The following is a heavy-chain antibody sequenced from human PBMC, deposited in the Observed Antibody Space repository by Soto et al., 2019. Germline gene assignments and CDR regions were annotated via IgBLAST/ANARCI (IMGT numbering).Heavy chain of an antibody. J-gene: IGHJ6*01. CDR3: ARGHDSSSWYPTPLGDYYAMEG. CDR2: INHSGST. D-gene: IGHD6-13*01. Sequence: PSETLSLTCAVYGGSFSGYYWSWIRHPPGKGLEWIGEINHSGSTNYNPSLKSRVTISVDTSKNQFFLMLSSVTAADTALYYCARGHDSSSWYPTPLGDYYAMEGWGEGSTVTVSS. CDR1: GGSFSGYY. V-gene: IGHV4-34*01.